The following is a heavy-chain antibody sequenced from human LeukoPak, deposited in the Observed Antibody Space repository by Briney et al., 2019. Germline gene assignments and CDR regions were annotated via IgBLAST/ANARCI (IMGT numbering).Heavy chain of an antibody. CDR1: GFTFSSYS. D-gene: IGHD6-13*01. J-gene: IGHJ1*01. Sequence: GGSLRLSCAASGFTFSSYSMNWVRQAPGKGLEWVSAVYSGGSTFYADSVKSRFTISRDNSKNTLYLQISSLRAEDTAVYYCALLGAAGREYFQHWGQDTLVTVSS. CDR3: ALLGAAGREYFQH. CDR2: VYSGGST. V-gene: IGHV3-53*01.